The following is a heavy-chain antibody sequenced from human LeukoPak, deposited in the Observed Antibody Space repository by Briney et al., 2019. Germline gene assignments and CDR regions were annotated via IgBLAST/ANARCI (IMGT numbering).Heavy chain of an antibody. CDR1: RFTFRNYA. CDR3: ARGITMLRGVISYFDY. CDR2: IGGSGGST. J-gene: IGHJ4*02. V-gene: IGHV3-23*01. Sequence: PRGSLRLSCATSRFTFRNYAMSWVRQAPGKGLEWVSAIGGSGGSTYYADSVKGRFTISRDNSKNTLYLQMNSLRAEDTAVYYCARGITMLRGVISYFDYWGQGTLVTVSS. D-gene: IGHD3-10*01.